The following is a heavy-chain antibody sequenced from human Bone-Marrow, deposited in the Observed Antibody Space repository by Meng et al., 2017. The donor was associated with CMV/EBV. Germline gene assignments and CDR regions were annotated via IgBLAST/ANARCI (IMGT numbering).Heavy chain of an antibody. CDR1: GFNFSSYA. CDR2: ISGSGDST. CDR3: AKVGFQLLSFDY. J-gene: IGHJ4*02. V-gene: IGHV3-23*01. D-gene: IGHD2-2*01. Sequence: GESLKISCAASGFNFSSYAMSWVRQAPGQGLEWVSGISGSGDSTYYADSVKGRFIISRDNSKNTLYLQMSSLRAEDTAVYSCAKVGFQLLSFDYWGQGTLVTVSS.